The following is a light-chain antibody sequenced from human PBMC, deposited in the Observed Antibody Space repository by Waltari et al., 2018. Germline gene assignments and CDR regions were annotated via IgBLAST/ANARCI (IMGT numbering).Light chain of an antibody. CDR1: STNIGTGYH. CDR3: QSYDSSVNGFYV. CDR2: NDN. Sequence: QTVLTQPPSVSGAPGQRVTISCTGSSTNIGTGYHVHWYQHLPGTAPKLLIFNDNNPPSGVPDRFSGSKSGSSASLAITGLQSEDEADYYCQSYDSSVNGFYVFGTGTRVTVL. J-gene: IGLJ1*01. V-gene: IGLV1-40*01.